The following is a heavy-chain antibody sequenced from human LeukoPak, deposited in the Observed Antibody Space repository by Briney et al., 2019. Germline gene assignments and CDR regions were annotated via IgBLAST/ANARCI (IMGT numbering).Heavy chain of an antibody. J-gene: IGHJ3*02. CDR3: ARPTTYDSSGYAFNI. V-gene: IGHV3-20*04. CDR1: GFTFDDYG. Sequence: PGGSLRLSCAASGFTFDDYGMSWVRQAPGKGLEWVSGINWNGGGTGYTDSVKGRFTISRDNAKRSLYLQMNSLRVEDTALYYCARPTTYDSSGYAFNIWGRGTMVTVSS. D-gene: IGHD3-22*01. CDR2: INWNGGGT.